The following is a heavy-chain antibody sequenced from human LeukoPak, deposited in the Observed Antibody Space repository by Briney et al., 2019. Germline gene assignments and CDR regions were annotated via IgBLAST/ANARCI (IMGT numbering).Heavy chain of an antibody. CDR2: IDWDDDK. D-gene: IGHD6-13*01. Sequence: SGPALVKPTQTLTLTCTFSEFSLGTTGMRVSWIRQPPGKALEWLARIDWDDDKLYSTSLETRLTISKDTSKNEVVLTMTNMDPVDTATYYCARTLAAVTPPGTTYFDFWGQGILVTVSS. V-gene: IGHV2-70*04. CDR3: ARTLAAVTPPGTTYFDF. J-gene: IGHJ4*02. CDR1: EFSLGTTGMR.